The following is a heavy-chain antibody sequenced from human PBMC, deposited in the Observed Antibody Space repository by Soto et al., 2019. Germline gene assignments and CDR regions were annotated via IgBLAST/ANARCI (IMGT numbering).Heavy chain of an antibody. V-gene: IGHV1-2*02. Sequence: QVQLVQSGAEVKKPGASVKVSCKASGYTFTDYYIHWVRQAPGQGLAWMGWINPNSGGTTYAQKFLGRVTMTRDTSISTAYMEVSRLRSDDTAIYYCARALYDILTGYHYWGHGTLVTVSS. CDR2: INPNSGGT. CDR1: GYTFTDYY. J-gene: IGHJ4*01. CDR3: ARALYDILTGYHY. D-gene: IGHD3-9*01.